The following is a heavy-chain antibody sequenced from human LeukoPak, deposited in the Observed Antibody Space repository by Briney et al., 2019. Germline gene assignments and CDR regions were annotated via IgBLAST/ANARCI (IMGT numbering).Heavy chain of an antibody. Sequence: GGSLRLSCAASGLTFSTYAMSWVRQAPGKGLEWVSSITDSGGSTYHADSVKGRFTISRDNSKNTLYLQLNSLRAEDTAVYFSARRAISLAGFEYWGPGALVTVSS. CDR2: ITDSGGST. V-gene: IGHV3-23*01. CDR3: ARRAISLAGFEY. D-gene: IGHD6-19*01. CDR1: GLTFSTYA. J-gene: IGHJ4*02.